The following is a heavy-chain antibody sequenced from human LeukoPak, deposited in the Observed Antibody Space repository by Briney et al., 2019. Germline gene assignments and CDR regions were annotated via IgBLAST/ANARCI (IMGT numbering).Heavy chain of an antibody. CDR3: ARASITMVRGVPGWFDP. CDR1: GGSISSYH. Sequence: SETLSLTCTVSGGSISSYHWSWIRQPPGKGLEWIGYIYYSGSTNYNPSLKSRVTISVDTSKNQFSLKLSSVTAADTAVYYCARASITMVRGVPGWFDPWGQGTLVTVSS. V-gene: IGHV4-59*08. CDR2: IYYSGST. D-gene: IGHD3-10*01. J-gene: IGHJ5*02.